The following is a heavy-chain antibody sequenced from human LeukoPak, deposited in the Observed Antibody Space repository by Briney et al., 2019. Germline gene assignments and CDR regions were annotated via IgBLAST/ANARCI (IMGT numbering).Heavy chain of an antibody. V-gene: IGHV1-18*01. CDR1: GYTFTSYG. D-gene: IGHD3-22*01. CDR2: ISTYNGHT. J-gene: IGHJ6*03. Sequence: GASVKVSCKASGYTFTSYGISWVRQAAGQGLEWMGWISTYNGHTNYAQKLQGRVTMTTDTSTSTAYMELRSLRSDDTAVYYCARGYSGTDSSGYLWNYYYYYMDVWGKGTTVTVSS. CDR3: ARGYSGTDSSGYLWNYYYYYMDV.